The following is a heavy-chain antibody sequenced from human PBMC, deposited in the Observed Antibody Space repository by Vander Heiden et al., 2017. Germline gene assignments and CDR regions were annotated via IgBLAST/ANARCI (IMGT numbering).Heavy chain of an antibody. J-gene: IGHJ4*02. V-gene: IGHV1-18*01. CDR3: ARDCSGGSCYHLFDY. Sequence: QVQLVQSGAEVKKPGPSVKVSGQASGYTFTCNGISWVRQAPGQGLEWMGWISAYNGNTNYAQKLQGRVTMTTDTSTSTAYMELRSLRSDDTAVYYCARDCSGGSCYHLFDYWGQGTLVTVSS. CDR1: GYTFTCNG. CDR2: ISAYNGNT. D-gene: IGHD2-15*01.